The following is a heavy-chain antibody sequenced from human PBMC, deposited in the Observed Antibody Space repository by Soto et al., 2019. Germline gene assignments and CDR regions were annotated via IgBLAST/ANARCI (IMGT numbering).Heavy chain of an antibody. D-gene: IGHD3-10*01. CDR1: GFTFSSYS. CDR3: ARAECMVRGVNISTPDY. CDR2: ISSSSSYI. V-gene: IGHV3-21*01. Sequence: PGGSLRLSCAASGFTFSSYSMNWVRQAPGKGLEWVSSISSSSSYIYYADSVKGRFTISTDNAKNSLYLQMNSLRAEDTAVDYCARAECMVRGVNISTPDYWGQGTLVTVSS. J-gene: IGHJ4*02.